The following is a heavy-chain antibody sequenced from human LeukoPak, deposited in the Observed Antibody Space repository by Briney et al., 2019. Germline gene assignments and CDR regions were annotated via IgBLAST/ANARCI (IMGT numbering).Heavy chain of an antibody. J-gene: IGHJ6*02. CDR2: IKQDGSEK. D-gene: IGHD6-6*01. CDR3: ARASSSSSPIFFYYYYGMDV. CDR1: GFSFGSYW. V-gene: IGHV3-7*01. Sequence: GGSLRLSCAASGFSFGSYWMSWVRQAPGKGLEWVANIKQDGSEKYYVDSVKGRFTISRDNAKNSLYLQMNSLRAEDTAVYYCARASSSSSPIFFYYYYGMDVWGQGTTVTVSS.